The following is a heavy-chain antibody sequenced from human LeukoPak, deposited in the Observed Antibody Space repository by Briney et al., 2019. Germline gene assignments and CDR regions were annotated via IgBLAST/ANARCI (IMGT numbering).Heavy chain of an antibody. J-gene: IGHJ4*02. CDR2: ISAYNGNT. D-gene: IGHD6-13*01. Sequence: ASVKVSCKASGYTFTSYGISWVRQAPGQGLEWMGWISAYNGNTNYAQKLQGRVTMTTDTSTSTAYMELRSLRSDDTAVYYCARVPNGSSWYFYFDYWGQGTLVTVSS. V-gene: IGHV1-18*01. CDR1: GYTFTSYG. CDR3: ARVPNGSSWYFYFDY.